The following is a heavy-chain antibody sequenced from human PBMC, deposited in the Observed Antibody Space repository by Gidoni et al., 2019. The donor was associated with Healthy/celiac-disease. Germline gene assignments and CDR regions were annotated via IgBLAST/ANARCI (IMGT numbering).Heavy chain of an antibody. J-gene: IGHJ4*02. V-gene: IGHV1-69*01. CDR2: IIPIFGTA. CDR1: GGTFSSHA. CDR3: ARVHRLGDYIWGSYRGAFDY. Sequence: QVQLVQSGAAVKKPGPSVKVSCKASGGTFSSHAISWVRQAPGHGLEWMGGIIPIFGTANCAQKFQGIVTITADESTSTAYMELSSLRSEDTAVYYCARVHRLGDYIWGSYRGAFDYWGQGTLVTVSS. D-gene: IGHD3-16*02.